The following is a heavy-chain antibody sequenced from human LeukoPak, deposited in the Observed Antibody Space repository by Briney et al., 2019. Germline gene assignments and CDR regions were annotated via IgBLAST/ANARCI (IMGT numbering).Heavy chain of an antibody. CDR3: ATSPPGGPIDN. D-gene: IGHD3-16*01. J-gene: IGHJ4*02. V-gene: IGHV3-21*01. Sequence: GGSLRLSCAASGFTFSSYSMNWGRQAPGQGLEWVSVISRESRNIFYADSVKGRFTVSRDNARSSLYLQMNSLRAEDTAVYYCATSPPGGPIDNWGQGTLVTVSS. CDR1: GFTFSSYS. CDR2: ISRESRNI.